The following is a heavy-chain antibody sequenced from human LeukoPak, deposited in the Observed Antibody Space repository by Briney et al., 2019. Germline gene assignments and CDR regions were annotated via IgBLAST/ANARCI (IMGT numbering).Heavy chain of an antibody. D-gene: IGHD2-21*01. CDR2: IKPKTDGETT. J-gene: IGHJ4*02. V-gene: IGHV3-15*07. Sequence: GGPLSPPCQAPGFTFRIPSLTWFGRPQGKGLEWVGRIKPKTDGETTEYAAPVKGRFSISRDDSKNMLYLQMNSLKTEDTAVYYCITPLPYSAQGGQGTLVTVSS. CDR1: GFTFRIPS. CDR3: ITPLPYSAQ.